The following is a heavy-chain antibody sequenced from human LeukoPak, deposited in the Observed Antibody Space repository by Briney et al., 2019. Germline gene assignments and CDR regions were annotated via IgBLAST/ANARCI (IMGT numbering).Heavy chain of an antibody. D-gene: IGHD6-13*01. V-gene: IGHV4-39*07. CDR3: ARDKAPLAAAGIGAWFDP. Sequence: SETLSLTCAVSIASISSSGSFWGWIRQPPGKGLEWIGSIYYSGSTYYNPSLKSRVTISVDTSKNQFSLKLSSVTAADTAVYYYARDKAPLAAAGIGAWFDPWGQGTLVTVSS. CDR2: IYYSGST. CDR1: IASISSSGSF. J-gene: IGHJ5*02.